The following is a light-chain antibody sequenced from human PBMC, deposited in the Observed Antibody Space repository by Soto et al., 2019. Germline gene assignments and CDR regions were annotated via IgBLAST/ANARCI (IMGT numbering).Light chain of an antibody. CDR2: EVS. Sequence: QSALTQPASVSGSPGQSITISCTGTSSDVGGYNYVSWYQQPPGKAPKLIIYEVSNRPAGVSNRFSGYKSGNTAPPTSSGLQAEDDADYYGSSYTSSSTLGFGGGTQLTVL. J-gene: IGLJ2*01. CDR1: SSDVGGYNY. CDR3: SSYTSSSTLG. V-gene: IGLV2-14*01.